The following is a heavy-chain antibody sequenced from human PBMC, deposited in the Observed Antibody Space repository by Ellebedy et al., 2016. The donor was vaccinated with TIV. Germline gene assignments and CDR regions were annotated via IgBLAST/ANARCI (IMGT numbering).Heavy chain of an antibody. CDR2: IFSNDEK. D-gene: IGHD2-21*02. CDR3: VRALKDCGGDCTYKFDF. J-gene: IGHJ4*02. CDR1: GFPLPNIIMG. V-gene: IGHV2-26*01. Sequence: SGPTLVKPTKTLTLTYNVSGFPLPNIIMGVSWIRQPPGKALEWLAHIFSNDEKSYSTSLEARLSISKDTAKSQVVLTLANMDPVDTATYYRVRALKDCGGDCTYKFDFWGQGALVTVSS.